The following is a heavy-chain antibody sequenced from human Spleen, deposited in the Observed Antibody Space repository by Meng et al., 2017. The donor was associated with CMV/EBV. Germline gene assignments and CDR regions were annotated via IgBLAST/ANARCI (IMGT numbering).Heavy chain of an antibody. V-gene: IGHV4-39*07. CDR1: GGSISSNYYY. CDR2: VYYSGST. J-gene: IGHJ6*02. D-gene: IGHD2-2*01. CDR3: VREGAMETYGMDV. Sequence: GSLRLSCTVSGGSISSNYYYWGWIRPPPGKGLEWIGSVYYSGSTNYNPSLKSRVAISVDTSKNQFSLKLSSVTAADTAVYYCVREGAMETYGMDVWGQGTTVTVSS.